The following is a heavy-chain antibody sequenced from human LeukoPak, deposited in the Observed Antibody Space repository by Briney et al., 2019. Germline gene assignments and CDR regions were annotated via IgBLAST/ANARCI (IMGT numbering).Heavy chain of an antibody. CDR2: IYYSGST. V-gene: IGHV4-39*01. J-gene: IGHJ4*02. Sequence: SETLSLTCTVSGGSISSSSYYWGWIRQPPGTGLEWIESIYYSGSTYYNPSLKSRVTISVDASKNQFSLKLSSVTAADTAVYYCASLSVDYGDYRPIDYWGQGTLVTVSS. D-gene: IGHD4-17*01. CDR3: ASLSVDYGDYRPIDY. CDR1: GGSISSSSYY.